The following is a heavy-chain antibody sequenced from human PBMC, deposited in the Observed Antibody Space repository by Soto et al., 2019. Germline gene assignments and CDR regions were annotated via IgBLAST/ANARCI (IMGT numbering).Heavy chain of an antibody. CDR2: INQNGGAM. CDR3: ARVWNDGRFDY. CDR1: GFTFSSYA. D-gene: IGHD1-1*01. V-gene: IGHV3-7*01. J-gene: IGHJ4*02. Sequence: GGSLRLSCAASGFTFSSYAMSWVRQAPGKGLEWVASINQNGGAMHYVDSVKGRFTVSRDNAKNSLYLQVNSLRAEDTAVFYCARVWNDGRFDYWGQGTLVTVSS.